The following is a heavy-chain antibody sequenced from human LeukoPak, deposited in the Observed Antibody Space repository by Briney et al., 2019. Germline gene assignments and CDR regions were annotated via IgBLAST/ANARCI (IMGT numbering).Heavy chain of an antibody. J-gene: IGHJ4*02. CDR1: GFTFINYG. CDR3: AKEDGYYDSSGFAD. D-gene: IGHD3-22*01. Sequence: PGGSLRLSCVVSGFTFINYGMSWVRQAPGKGLEWVSAISGSGGSTYYADSVKGRFTISRDNSKNTLYLQMNSLRAEDTAVYYCAKEDGYYDSSGFADWGQGTLVTVSS. CDR2: ISGSGGST. V-gene: IGHV3-23*01.